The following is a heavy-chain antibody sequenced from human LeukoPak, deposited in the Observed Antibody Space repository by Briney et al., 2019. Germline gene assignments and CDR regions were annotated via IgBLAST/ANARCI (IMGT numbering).Heavy chain of an antibody. CDR1: GFSFGSYD. CDR2: ITTSSSYI. Sequence: GGSLRLSCAASGFSFGSYDMNWVRQAPGKGLEWVSSITTSSSYIYYADSVKGRFTVSRDNAKNSLYLQMNSLRADDTAVYYCASHIVVVTAIRYYAMDVWGQGTAVTVSS. D-gene: IGHD2-2*01. CDR3: ASHIVVVTAIRYYAMDV. J-gene: IGHJ6*02. V-gene: IGHV3-21*01.